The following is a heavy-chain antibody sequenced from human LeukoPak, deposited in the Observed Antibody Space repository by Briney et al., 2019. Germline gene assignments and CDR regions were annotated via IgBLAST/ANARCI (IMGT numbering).Heavy chain of an antibody. D-gene: IGHD3-10*01. V-gene: IGHV1-46*01. CDR2: INPSGGSR. CDR3: ARGPRITLVRGGQWYYYIDV. CDR1: GYTFTTYY. Sequence: ASAKVSCKASGYTFTTYYIHWVRQAPGQELEWMGLINPSGGSRNYAQKFQDRVTTTRDTSTSTVYMQLSSLRSEDSAVYYCARGPRITLVRGGQWYYYIDVWGKGTTVTISS. J-gene: IGHJ6*03.